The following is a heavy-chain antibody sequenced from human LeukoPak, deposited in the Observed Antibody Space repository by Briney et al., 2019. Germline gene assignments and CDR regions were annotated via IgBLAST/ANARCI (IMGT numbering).Heavy chain of an antibody. CDR1: GYSFTSYW. D-gene: IGHD3-9*01. V-gene: IGHV5-51*01. Sequence: GESLKISCKGSGYSFTSYWIGWVRQMPGKGLEWMGIIYPGDSDTRYSPSFQGQVTISADKSISTAYPQWSSLKALDTAMYYCARHHGANYDILTGHFDYWGQGTLVTVSS. J-gene: IGHJ4*02. CDR3: ARHHGANYDILTGHFDY. CDR2: IYPGDSDT.